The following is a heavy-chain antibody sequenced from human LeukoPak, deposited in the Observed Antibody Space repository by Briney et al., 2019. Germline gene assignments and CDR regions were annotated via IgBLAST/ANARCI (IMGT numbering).Heavy chain of an antibody. V-gene: IGHV4-61*02. CDR3: ASAYYDFWSGYQGWFDP. D-gene: IGHD3-3*01. J-gene: IGHJ5*02. CDR2: IYTSGST. CDR1: GGSISSGSYY. Sequence: SETLSLTCTVSGGSISSGSYYWSWIRRPAGKGLEWIGRIYTSGSTNYNPSLKSRVTISVDTSKNQFSLKLSSVTAADTAVYYCASAYYDFWSGYQGWFDPWGQGTLVTVSS.